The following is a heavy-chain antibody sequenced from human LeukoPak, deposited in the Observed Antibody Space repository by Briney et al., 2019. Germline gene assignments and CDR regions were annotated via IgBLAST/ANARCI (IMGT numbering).Heavy chain of an antibody. D-gene: IGHD5-18*01. J-gene: IGHJ3*02. CDR1: GFTFSSYW. V-gene: IGHV3-7*01. CDR2: IKQDGREK. Sequence: GGSLRLSCGASGFTFSSYWMSWVRQAPGKGLEWVANIKQDGREKYYVDSVRGRFTISRDNAKKSLYLEMNSLRAEDTAVYYCARVVDTAMVLYGAFDIWGQGTMVTVSS. CDR3: ARVVDTAMVLYGAFDI.